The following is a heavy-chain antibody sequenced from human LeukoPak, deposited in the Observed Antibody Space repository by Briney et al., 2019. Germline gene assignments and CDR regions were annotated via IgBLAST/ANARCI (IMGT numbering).Heavy chain of an antibody. V-gene: IGHV3-23*01. CDR2: ITSSGSGT. J-gene: IGHJ4*02. Sequence: PGGSLRLSCAASGFTFNNYGVSWVRQAPGKRLEWVSTITSSGSGTYYADSVKGRFTISRDNSKNTLYLQMNSLRAEDTAVYYCAKAYSGWYPYYFDYWGQGTLVTVSS. CDR1: GFTFNNYG. CDR3: AKAYSGWYPYYFDY. D-gene: IGHD6-19*01.